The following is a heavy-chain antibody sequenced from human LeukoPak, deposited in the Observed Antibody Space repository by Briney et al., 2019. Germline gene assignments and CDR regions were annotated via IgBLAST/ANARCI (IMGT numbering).Heavy chain of an antibody. V-gene: IGHV4-39*01. CDR2: IYYSGST. J-gene: IGHJ4*02. CDR3: ARRGKIAAAFL. CDR1: GGSISSSSYY. D-gene: IGHD6-13*01. Sequence: PSETLSLTCTVSGGSISSSSYYWGWIRQPPGKGLEWIGSIYYSGSTYYNPSLKSRVTISVDTSKNQFSLKLSSVTAADTAVYYCARRGKIAAAFLWGQGTLVTVSS.